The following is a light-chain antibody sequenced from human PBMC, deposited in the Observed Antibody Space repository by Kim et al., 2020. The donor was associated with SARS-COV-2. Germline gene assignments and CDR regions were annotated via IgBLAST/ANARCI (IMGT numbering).Light chain of an antibody. Sequence: LSPGERATLSCRASQSISNNYLAWYQQRPGQAPRLLIYGASGRATGIPDRFSGSGSGTDFTLTISRLEPEDFAVYYCQQYGSSPRSFGQGTKLEI. CDR1: QSISNNY. V-gene: IGKV3-20*01. J-gene: IGKJ2*01. CDR3: QQYGSSPRS. CDR2: GAS.